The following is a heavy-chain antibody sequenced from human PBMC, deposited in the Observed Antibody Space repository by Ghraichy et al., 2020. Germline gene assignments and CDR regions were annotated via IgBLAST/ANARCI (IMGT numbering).Heavy chain of an antibody. CDR1: GGSISSSGNY. Sequence: TLPLTCTVSGGSISSSGNYWGWIRQPPGKGLEWIGSIFYSGSTYYNPSLGSRVTISGDTSKKQFSLKLISVTAADMAVYYCARAYCSGGVCPNAFNIWGQGTMVTVSS. D-gene: IGHD2-8*02. CDR2: IFYSGST. CDR3: ARAYCSGGVCPNAFNI. V-gene: IGHV4-39*01. J-gene: IGHJ3*02.